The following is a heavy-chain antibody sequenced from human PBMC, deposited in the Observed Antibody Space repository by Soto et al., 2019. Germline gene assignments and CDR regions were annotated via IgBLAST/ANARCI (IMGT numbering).Heavy chain of an antibody. V-gene: IGHV4-30-2*01. CDR1: GGSISSGGYS. CDR2: IYHSGST. CDR3: ARSHYDILTGYYHHFDY. D-gene: IGHD3-9*01. J-gene: IGHJ4*02. Sequence: SETLSLTCAVSGGSISSGGYSWSWIRQPPGKGLEWIGYIYHSGSTYYNPSLKSRVTISVDRSKNQFSLKLSSVTAADTAVYYCARSHYDILTGYYHHFDYWGQGTLVTVSS.